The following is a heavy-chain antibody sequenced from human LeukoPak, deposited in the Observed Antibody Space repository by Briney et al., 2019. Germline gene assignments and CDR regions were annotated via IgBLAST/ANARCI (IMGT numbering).Heavy chain of an antibody. Sequence: QPGRSLRLSCTASGFTFDDYAMHWVRQAPGKGLEWVSGISWNSGSIGYADSVKGRFTISRDNAKNSLYLQMSSLTAEDTALYYCAKSRGWYIPVDYWGQGTLVTVSS. V-gene: IGHV3-9*01. CDR2: ISWNSGSI. D-gene: IGHD1-1*01. CDR3: AKSRGWYIPVDY. J-gene: IGHJ4*02. CDR1: GFTFDDYA.